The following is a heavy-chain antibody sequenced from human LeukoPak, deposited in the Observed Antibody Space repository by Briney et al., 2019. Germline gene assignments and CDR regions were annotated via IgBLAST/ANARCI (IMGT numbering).Heavy chain of an antibody. Sequence: GGSLRLSCAASGFTFSAYWMTWVRQAPGKGLEWVANINEDGGLKYYVDSVKGRFTISRDNAKNSLYLQMNSLRAEDTAVYYCARDSGYSSGWYEGPDYWGQGTLVTVSS. CDR2: INEDGGLK. V-gene: IGHV3-7*01. D-gene: IGHD6-19*01. CDR1: GFTFSAYW. J-gene: IGHJ4*02. CDR3: ARDSGYSSGWYEGPDY.